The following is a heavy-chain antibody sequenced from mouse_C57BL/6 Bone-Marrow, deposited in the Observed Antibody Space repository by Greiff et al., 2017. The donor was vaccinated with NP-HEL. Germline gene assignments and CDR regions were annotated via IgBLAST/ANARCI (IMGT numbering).Heavy chain of an antibody. CDR3: ARRPYDYDWYFDV. CDR1: GFTFSDYY. CDR2: ISNGGGST. V-gene: IGHV5-12*01. Sequence: EVKLQESGGGLVQPGGSLKLSCAASGFTFSDYYMYWVRQTPEKRLEWVAYISNGGGSTYYPDTVKGRFTISRDNAKNTLYLQMSRLKSEDTAMYYCARRPYDYDWYFDVWGTGTTVTVSS. D-gene: IGHD2-4*01. J-gene: IGHJ1*03.